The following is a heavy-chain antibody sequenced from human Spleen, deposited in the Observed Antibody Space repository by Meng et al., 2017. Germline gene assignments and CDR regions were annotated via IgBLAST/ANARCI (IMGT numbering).Heavy chain of an antibody. CDR3: ARPLKTYCSGGSCYYFDY. CDR2: IDPKSGDT. V-gene: IGHV1-2*06. CDR1: GYNFPDYW. D-gene: IGHD2-15*01. J-gene: IGHJ4*02. Sequence: ASVKVSCKPSGYNFPDYWLHWVRRAPGQGLEWMGRIDPKSGDTHYAQRSQGRVTMTGDTSISTAYMELSGLRSDDTAMYYCARPLKTYCSGGSCYYFDYWGQGTLVTVSS.